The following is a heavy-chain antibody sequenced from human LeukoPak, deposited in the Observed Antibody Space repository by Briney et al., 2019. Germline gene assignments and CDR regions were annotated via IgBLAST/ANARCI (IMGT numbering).Heavy chain of an antibody. J-gene: IGHJ4*02. V-gene: IGHV1-69*04. CDR3: ARAPPGLPLDY. CDR2: IIPILGIA. D-gene: IGHD5-12*01. Sequence: GSSVTVSCKASGGTFSSYAINWVRQAPGQGLEWMGRIIPILGIANYAQKFQGRVTITADKSTSTAYMELSSLRSEDTAVYYCARAPPGLPLDYWGQGTLVTVSS. CDR1: GGTFSSYA.